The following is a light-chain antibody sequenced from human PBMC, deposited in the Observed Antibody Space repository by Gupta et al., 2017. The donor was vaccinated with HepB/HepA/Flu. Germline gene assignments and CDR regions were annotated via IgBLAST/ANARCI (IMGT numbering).Light chain of an antibody. V-gene: IGLV2-23*02. CDR2: EVT. Sequence: QSVLTQPSSMSGPPGPPIPPPCTGTSSNVGNYDLVSWYQLPPGKAPKLIIYEVTKRPSGLSDRYSGTKSGNTASLTISGLQAGDEADYFCCSNADKRAWVFGGGTTLTVL. CDR1: SSNVGNYDL. J-gene: IGLJ3*02. CDR3: CSNADKRAWV.